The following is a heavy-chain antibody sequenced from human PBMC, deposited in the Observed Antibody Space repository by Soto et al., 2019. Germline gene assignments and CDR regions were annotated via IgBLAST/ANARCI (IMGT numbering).Heavy chain of an antibody. V-gene: IGHV3-15*01. J-gene: IGHJ4*02. D-gene: IGHD5-12*01. Sequence: EVQLVESGGGLVKPGGSLRLSCAASGFTFSNAWMSWVRQAPGKGLEWVGRIKSKTDGGTTDYAAPVKGRFTISRDDSKNTLYLQMNSLKTEDTAVYYCTTTDIVATITAYFDYWGQGTLVTVSS. CDR2: IKSKTDGGTT. CDR1: GFTFSNAW. CDR3: TTTDIVATITAYFDY.